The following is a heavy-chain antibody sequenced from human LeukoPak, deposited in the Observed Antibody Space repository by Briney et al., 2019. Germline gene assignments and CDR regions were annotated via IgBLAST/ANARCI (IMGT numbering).Heavy chain of an antibody. Sequence: GSSVKVSCKASGGTFSSYAISWVRQAPRQRLEWMGGIIPIFGTANYAQKFQGRVTITADESTSTAYMELSSLRSEDTAVYYCAIVVPAAIGYWGQGTLVTVSS. J-gene: IGHJ4*02. CDR1: GGTFSSYA. D-gene: IGHD2-2*01. CDR3: AIVVPAAIGY. V-gene: IGHV1-69*01. CDR2: IIPIFGTA.